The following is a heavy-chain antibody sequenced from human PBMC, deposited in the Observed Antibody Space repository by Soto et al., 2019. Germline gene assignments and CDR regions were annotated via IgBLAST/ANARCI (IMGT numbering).Heavy chain of an antibody. CDR1: GGTFSTSS. D-gene: IGHD7-27*01. J-gene: IGHJ4*02. Sequence: QVQLVQSGDEVKEPGTSVKVSCKASGGTFSTSSFVWVRQGPGQGLEWMGGIIPIFSKTNVAQKFQGRITFTADESTRTAYVELSSLRYEDTAIYYCARDVVRSTGGDSWGQGTLVTVSS. CDR2: IIPIFSKT. V-gene: IGHV1-69*01. CDR3: ARDVVRSTGGDS.